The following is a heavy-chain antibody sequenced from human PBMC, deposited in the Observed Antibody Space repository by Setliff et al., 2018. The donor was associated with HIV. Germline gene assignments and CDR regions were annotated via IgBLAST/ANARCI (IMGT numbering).Heavy chain of an antibody. CDR3: AIDGAGGWLRPMPDY. D-gene: IGHD5-12*01. CDR2: IIPVFGTA. CDR1: GGTFRNSG. V-gene: IGHV1-69*06. Sequence: SVKVSCKASGGTFRNSGVSWVRQAPGKGLEWMGGIIPVFGTANYAQKFQGRVTMTEDTSIDTAYMELTRLRSEDTAVYYCAIDGAGGWLRPMPDYWGQGTLVTVPQ. J-gene: IGHJ4*02.